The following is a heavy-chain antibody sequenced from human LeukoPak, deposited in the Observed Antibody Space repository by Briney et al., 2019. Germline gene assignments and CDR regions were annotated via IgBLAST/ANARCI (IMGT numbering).Heavy chain of an antibody. D-gene: IGHD5-24*01. J-gene: IGHJ4*02. CDR2: INSDGSST. V-gene: IGHV3-74*01. CDR3: ARDVRDGYYTDY. Sequence: GGSLRLSCAASGFTFSSYWMHWVRHAPGKGLVWVSRINSDGSSTSYADSVKGRFTISRDHAKNTLYLQMNSLRAEDAAVYYCARDVRDGYYTDYWGQGTLVTVSS. CDR1: GFTFSSYW.